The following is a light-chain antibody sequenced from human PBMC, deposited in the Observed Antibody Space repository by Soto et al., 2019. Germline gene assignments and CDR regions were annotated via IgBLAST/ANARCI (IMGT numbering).Light chain of an antibody. V-gene: IGKV3-11*01. J-gene: IGKJ3*01. Sequence: EIVLTQSPATLSLSPGERATLSCRASQSVSSYLAWYQQKPGRAPRLLIYDASNRATGIPARFSGSGSGTDFTLTISSLEPEDFAVYYCQQRSNWPLFGPGTKVYIK. CDR1: QSVSSY. CDR2: DAS. CDR3: QQRSNWPL.